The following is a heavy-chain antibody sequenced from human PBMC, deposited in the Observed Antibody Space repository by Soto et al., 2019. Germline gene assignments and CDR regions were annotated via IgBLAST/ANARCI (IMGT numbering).Heavy chain of an antibody. CDR3: AKHEASYYYDSSGKHWFDP. D-gene: IGHD3-22*01. J-gene: IGHJ5*02. CDR1: GFTFSSYA. V-gene: IGHV3-23*01. CDR2: ISGSGGST. Sequence: EVQLLESGGGLVQPGGSLRLSCAASGFTFSSYAMSWVRQAPGKGLEWVSAISGSGGSTYYADSVKGRFTISRDNSKNKLSLQMNSLRAEETAVYYCAKHEASYYYDSSGKHWFDPWGQGTLVTVSS.